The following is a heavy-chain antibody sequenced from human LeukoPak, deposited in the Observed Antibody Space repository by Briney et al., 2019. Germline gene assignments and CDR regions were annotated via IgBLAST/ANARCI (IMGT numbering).Heavy chain of an antibody. J-gene: IGHJ4*02. CDR3: ARDRDGTTDY. V-gene: IGHV4-38-2*02. CDR2: IYHSGST. D-gene: IGHD4-17*01. Sequence: PSETLSLTCTVSGYSISSGYYWGWIRQPPGKGLEWIGSIYHSGSTYYNPPLKSRVTISVDTSKNQFSLKLSSVTAADTAVYYCARDRDGTTDYWGQGTLVTVSS. CDR1: GYSISSGYY.